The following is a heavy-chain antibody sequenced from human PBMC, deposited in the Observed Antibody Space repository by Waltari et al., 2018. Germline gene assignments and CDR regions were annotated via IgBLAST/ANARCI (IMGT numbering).Heavy chain of an antibody. Sequence: QVQLVQSGAEVKKPGSSVKVSCKASGGTFSRYAISWVRQAPGQGLEWMGGIMPSVGTANYAQKFQGRVTITTDESTSTAYMELSSLRSEDTAVYYCAGIGADDAFDIWGQGTMVTVSS. V-gene: IGHV1-69*05. CDR1: GGTFSRYA. CDR3: AGIGADDAFDI. D-gene: IGHD2-15*01. CDR2: IMPSVGTA. J-gene: IGHJ3*02.